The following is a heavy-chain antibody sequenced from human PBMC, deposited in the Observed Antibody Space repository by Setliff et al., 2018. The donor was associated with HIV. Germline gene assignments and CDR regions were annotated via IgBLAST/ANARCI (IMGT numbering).Heavy chain of an antibody. Sequence: SETLSLTCTVSGASISTSNSYWGWVRQPPGKGLEWIGSLYYGGSTYYNPSLKSRVTISVDTSKNHFSLKLSSVTAADTAVYYCARHQVIPTVIGAFDIWGQGTVGTV. CDR1: GASISTSNSY. CDR2: LYYGGST. V-gene: IGHV4-39*01. CDR3: ARHQVIPTVIGAFDI. J-gene: IGHJ3*02. D-gene: IGHD3-16*02.